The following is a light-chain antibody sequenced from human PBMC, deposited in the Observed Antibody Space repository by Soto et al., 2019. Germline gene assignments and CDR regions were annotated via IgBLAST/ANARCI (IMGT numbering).Light chain of an antibody. CDR1: QSISSS. CDR2: HAS. CDR3: QQYYNWPPGT. J-gene: IGKJ1*01. V-gene: IGKV3-15*01. Sequence: EIVLTQSPATLSVSPGERATLSCRASQSISSSLAWYQQQPGQAPRLLIYHASTRAAGIPARFSGSGSGTECTLTISSLQSEDCAVYYCQQYYNWPPGTFGQGTKVEIK.